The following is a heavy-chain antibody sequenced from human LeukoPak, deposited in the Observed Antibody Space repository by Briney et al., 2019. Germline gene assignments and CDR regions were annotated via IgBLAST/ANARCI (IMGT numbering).Heavy chain of an antibody. V-gene: IGHV4-34*09. CDR2: INHSGST. CDR3: ARARCSGGSCYPTFDY. Sequence: LRLSCAASGFTFSSYSMNWVRQPPGKGLEWIGEINHSGSTNYNPSLKSRVTISVDTSKNQFSLKLSSVTAADTAVYYCARARCSGGSCYPTFDYWGQGTLVTVSS. D-gene: IGHD2-15*01. CDR1: GFTFSSYS. J-gene: IGHJ4*02.